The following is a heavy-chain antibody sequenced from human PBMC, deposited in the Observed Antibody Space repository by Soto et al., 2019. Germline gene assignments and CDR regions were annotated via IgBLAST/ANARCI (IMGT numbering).Heavy chain of an antibody. D-gene: IGHD3-9*01. CDR2: INPNSGDT. CDR3: ATDLNYGTLTGYPPHSFDI. J-gene: IGHJ3*02. Sequence: ASVKVSCKASGYIFTAYSMHWVRQAPGQGLEWLGWINPNSGDTIYAQKFQDRVTMTCDTSVSTAYMELSSLRSEDTAVYYCATDLNYGTLTGYPPHSFDIWGQGTMVTVSS. V-gene: IGHV1-2*02. CDR1: GYIFTAYS.